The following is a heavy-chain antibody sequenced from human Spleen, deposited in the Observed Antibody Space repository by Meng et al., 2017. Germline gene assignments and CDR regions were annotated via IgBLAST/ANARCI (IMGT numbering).Heavy chain of an antibody. CDR2: ISSSGSTI. J-gene: IGHJ3*02. CDR3: ARPGFLDAFDI. Sequence: GGSLRLSCAASGFTFSSYEMNWVRQAPGKGLEWVSYISSSGSTIYYADSVKGRFTISRDNAKNSLYLQMNSLRAEDTAVYYCARPGFLDAFDIWGQGTMVTVSS. V-gene: IGHV3-48*03. CDR1: GFTFSSYE.